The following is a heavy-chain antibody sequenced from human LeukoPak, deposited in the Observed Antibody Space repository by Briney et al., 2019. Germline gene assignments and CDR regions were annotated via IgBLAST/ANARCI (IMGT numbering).Heavy chain of an antibody. CDR1: GGSFSGYY. Sequence: SETLSLTCAAYGGSFSGYYWSYIRQPPAKGLEWIGEINHSGSTNYKPSLKSRVTISVGTYKNQFSLKLSSVTAADTAVYYCARGRRDSSGYYYRGRAFDIWGQGTMVTVSS. CDR3: ARGRRDSSGYYYRGRAFDI. V-gene: IGHV4-34*01. J-gene: IGHJ3*02. D-gene: IGHD3-22*01. CDR2: INHSGST.